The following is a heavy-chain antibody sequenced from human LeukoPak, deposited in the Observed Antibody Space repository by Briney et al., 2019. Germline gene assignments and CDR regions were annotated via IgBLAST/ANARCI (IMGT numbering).Heavy chain of an antibody. Sequence: GGSLRLSCAASGFTFSSYEMNWVRQAPGKGLEWVSYISSSGSTIYYADSVKGRFTISRDNSKNTLYLQMNSLRAEDMAVYYCARDSAVVTSYYFDYWGQGTLVTVSS. CDR3: ARDSAVVTSYYFDY. CDR2: ISSSGSTI. CDR1: GFTFSSYE. J-gene: IGHJ4*02. D-gene: IGHD4-23*01. V-gene: IGHV3-48*03.